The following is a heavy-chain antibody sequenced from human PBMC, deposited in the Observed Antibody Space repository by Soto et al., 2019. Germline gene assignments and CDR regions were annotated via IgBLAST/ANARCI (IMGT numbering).Heavy chain of an antibody. CDR2: INSDGSST. D-gene: IGHD6-13*01. CDR1: GFTFSSYW. Sequence: GGSLRLSCAASGFTFSSYWMHWVRQAPGKGLVWVSRINSDGSSTSYADSVKGRFTISRDNAKNTLYLQMNSLRAEDTAVYYCARGANSSSWYDWFDPWGQGTLVTVSS. CDR3: ARGANSSSWYDWFDP. V-gene: IGHV3-74*01. J-gene: IGHJ5*02.